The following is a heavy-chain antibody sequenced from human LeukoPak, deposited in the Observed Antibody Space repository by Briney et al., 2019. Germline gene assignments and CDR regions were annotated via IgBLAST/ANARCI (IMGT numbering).Heavy chain of an antibody. CDR1: GFTFSNAW. J-gene: IGHJ4*02. V-gene: IGHV3-15*07. Sequence: GGSLRLSCAASGFTFSNAWMNWARQAPGKGLEWVGRIKTKTAGGTIDYAAPVKGRFTISRDDSKNMLYLQMNSLKTEDTAVYFCTTDYYDSSGYVFWGQGTLVTVSS. D-gene: IGHD3-22*01. CDR2: IKTKTAGGTI. CDR3: TTDYYDSSGYVF.